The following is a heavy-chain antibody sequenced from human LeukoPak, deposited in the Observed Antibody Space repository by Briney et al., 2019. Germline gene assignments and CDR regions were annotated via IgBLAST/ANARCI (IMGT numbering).Heavy chain of an antibody. J-gene: IGHJ4*02. CDR2: IWFDGSVK. V-gene: IGHV3-33*06. CDR3: AKDTAKQFLEPAF. CDR1: GFTFNTHG. Sequence: PGGSLRLSCAASGFTFNTHGMHWVRQAPGKGLEWLAAIWFDGSVKHYSDAVKGRFTISRDNSLNTLYLQMNSLRVEDTAIYYCAKDTAKQFLEPAFWGQGTLVTVSS. D-gene: IGHD3-3*01.